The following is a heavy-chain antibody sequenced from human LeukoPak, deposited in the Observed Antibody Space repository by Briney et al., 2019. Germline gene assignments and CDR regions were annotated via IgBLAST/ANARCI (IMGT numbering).Heavy chain of an antibody. Sequence: SETLSLTCAVYGESGGLFSVYYRTWIRQRPGKGLDWILEINHSGSTNYNPSLKSRVTISVDTSKNQFSLKLISVTAAGTAVYYCARGVKGYGSSGFQPWGQGTLVTVSS. CDR1: GESGGLFSVYY. J-gene: IGHJ1*01. V-gene: IGHV4-34*01. D-gene: IGHD6-13*01. CDR3: ARGVKGYGSSGFQP. CDR2: INHSGST.